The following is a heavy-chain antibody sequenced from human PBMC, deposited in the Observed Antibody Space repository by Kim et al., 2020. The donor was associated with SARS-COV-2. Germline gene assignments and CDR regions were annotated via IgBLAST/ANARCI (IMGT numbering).Heavy chain of an antibody. D-gene: IGHD2-15*01. V-gene: IGHV3-7*01. J-gene: IGHJ4*02. CDR2: K. CDR3: AREEIVVPCFDY. Sequence: KYYVDSWKGRFSLARDNAKSTLYLQMNSLRAEDTAVYYCAREEIVVPCFDYWGQGTLVTVSS.